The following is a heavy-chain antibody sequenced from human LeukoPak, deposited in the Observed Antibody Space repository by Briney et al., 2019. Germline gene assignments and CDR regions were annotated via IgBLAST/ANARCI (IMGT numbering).Heavy chain of an antibody. CDR3: ARGPSGYHNT. CDR1: GFTLDSYT. CDR2: ISSSSAYK. Sequence: GGSLRLSCAASGFTLDSYTMNWVRQLPGKGLEWVSSISSSSAYKHYADSVMGRFTISKDNAENYLYLHLNSLRAEDTAVYYCARGPSGYHNTGGQGTLVTVSS. J-gene: IGHJ4*02. D-gene: IGHD5-12*01. V-gene: IGHV3-21*06.